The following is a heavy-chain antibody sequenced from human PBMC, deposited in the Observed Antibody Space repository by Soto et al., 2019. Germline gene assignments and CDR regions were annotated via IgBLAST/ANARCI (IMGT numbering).Heavy chain of an antibody. J-gene: IGHJ4*02. D-gene: IGHD3-3*01. V-gene: IGHV2-5*02. CDR2: IYWDDDK. CDR3: AHIVLRTVFGLVTTTAIYFDF. Sequence: QITLNESGPTQVKPRQTLTLTCTFSGFSLTTSGVGVGWIRQSPGKAPEWLALIYWDDDKRYSPTLKSRLTITKDTSKTQVVLTMAHLDPADTATYYCAHIVLRTVFGLVTTTAIYFDFWGQGTPVAVSS. CDR1: GFSLTTSGVG.